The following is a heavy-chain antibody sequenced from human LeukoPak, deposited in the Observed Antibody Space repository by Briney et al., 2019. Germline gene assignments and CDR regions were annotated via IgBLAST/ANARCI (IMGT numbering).Heavy chain of an antibody. Sequence: SETLSLTCTVSGASISPYYWSWFRQPPGKGLEWIGYIHYSGNTDYNPSLKSRVTTSVDTSKNQFSLKLSSVTAADTAVYYCARVGVAAAGPYYFDYWGQGTLVTVSS. CDR1: GASISPYY. J-gene: IGHJ4*02. D-gene: IGHD6-13*01. V-gene: IGHV4-59*01. CDR2: IHYSGNT. CDR3: ARVGVAAAGPYYFDY.